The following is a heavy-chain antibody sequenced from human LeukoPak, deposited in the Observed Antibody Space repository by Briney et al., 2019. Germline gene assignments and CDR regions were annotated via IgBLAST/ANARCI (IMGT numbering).Heavy chain of an antibody. CDR1: GFTFSSYW. D-gene: IGHD4-23*01. J-gene: IGHJ2*01. Sequence: PGGSLRLSCAASGFTFSSYWMHWVRQAPGKGQVWVSRINSDGSSTTYADSVKGRFTISRDNAKNTLYLQMNSLRAEDTAVYYCARDRAGGNSRYFDLWGRGTLVTVSS. CDR3: ARDRAGGNSRYFDL. V-gene: IGHV3-74*01. CDR2: INSDGSST.